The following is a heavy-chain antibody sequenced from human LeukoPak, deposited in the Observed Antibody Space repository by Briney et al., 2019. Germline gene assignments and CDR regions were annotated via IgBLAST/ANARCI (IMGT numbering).Heavy chain of an antibody. J-gene: IGHJ5*02. CDR2: IRQDGSET. V-gene: IGHV3-7*01. D-gene: IGHD3-3*01. Sequence: HAGGSLRLSCVASGFTFTNFWMHWVRQAPGKGLEWVANIRQDGSETYYVDSVKGRFTLSRDNAKNSVYLQMNSLRAEDTAVYYCARDFGAYGDNWFDPWGQGTLVTVSS. CDR1: GFTFTNFW. CDR3: ARDFGAYGDNWFDP.